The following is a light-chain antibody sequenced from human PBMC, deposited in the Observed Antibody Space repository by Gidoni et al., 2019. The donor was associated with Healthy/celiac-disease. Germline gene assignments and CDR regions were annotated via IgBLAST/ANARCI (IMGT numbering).Light chain of an antibody. CDR1: QSVSSSY. J-gene: IGKJ4*01. CDR3: QKYGSSPT. Sequence: IVLTHSPGTLSLSPGERATLSCRASQSVSSSYLAWYQQTPRQAHRLLNYGASSRAAGIPDRCSGSGAGKDFTLTISRVEPEDFAVYYCQKYGSSPTFGGGTKVEIK. V-gene: IGKV3-20*01. CDR2: GAS.